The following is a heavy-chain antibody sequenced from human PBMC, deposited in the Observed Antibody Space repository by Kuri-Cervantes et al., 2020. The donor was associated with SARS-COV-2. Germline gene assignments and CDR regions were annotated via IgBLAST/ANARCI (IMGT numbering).Heavy chain of an antibody. V-gene: IGHV3-21*01. Sequence: LSLTCAASGFTVSSNYMSWVRQAPGKGLEWVSAISGSGGSTYYADSVKGRFTISRDNAKNSLYLQMNSLRAEDTAVYYCARVKGYCSGGSCYSYYYMDVWGKGTTVTVSS. CDR2: ISGSGGST. D-gene: IGHD2-15*01. CDR3: ARVKGYCSGGSCYSYYYMDV. CDR1: GFTVSSNY. J-gene: IGHJ6*03.